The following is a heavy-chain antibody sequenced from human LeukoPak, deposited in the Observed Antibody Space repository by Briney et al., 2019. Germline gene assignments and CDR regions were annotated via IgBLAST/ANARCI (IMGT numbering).Heavy chain of an antibody. CDR1: GGTFSSYA. CDR3: ATTMVRGVTFDY. Sequence: ASVKVSCKASGGTFSSYAISWVRQAPGQGLEWMGGIIPIFGIANYAQKFQGRVTITADESTSTTYMELSSLRSEDTAVYYCATTMVRGVTFDYWGQGTLVTVSS. CDR2: IIPIFGIA. V-gene: IGHV1-69*13. J-gene: IGHJ4*02. D-gene: IGHD3-10*01.